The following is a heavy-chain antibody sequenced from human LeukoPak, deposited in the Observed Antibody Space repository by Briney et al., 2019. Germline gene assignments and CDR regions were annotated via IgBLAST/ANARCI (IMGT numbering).Heavy chain of an antibody. CDR3: ARGQWLGDFDY. V-gene: IGHV1-46*01. D-gene: IGHD6-19*01. J-gene: IGHJ4*02. CDR1: GYTFTSYY. CDR2: INPSGGST. Sequence: ASVKVSCKASGYTFTSYYMHWVRQAPGQGLEWMGIINPSGGSTSYAQKFQGWVTMTRDTSISTAYMELSRLRSDDTAVYYCARGQWLGDFDYWGQGTLVTVSS.